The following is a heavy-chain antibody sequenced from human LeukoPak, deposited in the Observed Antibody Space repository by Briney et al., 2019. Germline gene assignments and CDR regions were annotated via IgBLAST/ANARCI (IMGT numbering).Heavy chain of an antibody. J-gene: IGHJ4*02. CDR2: IKPDGGEK. Sequence: GGSLRLSCVGSGFTFSFSDYWMTWVRQAPGKGLEWVANIKPDGGEKNYVDSVKGRFTISRDNAKNSLYLQMNSLRAEDTAVYYCARICAGGYYDDWGQGTLVTVSS. CDR1: GFTFSFSDYW. CDR3: ARICAGGYYDD. V-gene: IGHV3-7*01. D-gene: IGHD3-3*01.